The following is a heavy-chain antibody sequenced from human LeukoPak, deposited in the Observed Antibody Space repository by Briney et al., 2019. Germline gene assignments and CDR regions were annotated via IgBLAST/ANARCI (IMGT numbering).Heavy chain of an antibody. CDR2: IYYSGST. V-gene: IGHV4-59*08. J-gene: IGHJ3*02. Sequence: KASETLSLTCTVSGGSISSYYWSWIRQPPGKGLEWIGYIYYSGSTNYNPSLKSRVTISVDTSKNQFSLKLSSVTAADTAVYYCARLQGWSNAFDIWGQGTMVTVSS. CDR3: ARLQGWSNAFDI. CDR1: GGSISSYY. D-gene: IGHD2-15*01.